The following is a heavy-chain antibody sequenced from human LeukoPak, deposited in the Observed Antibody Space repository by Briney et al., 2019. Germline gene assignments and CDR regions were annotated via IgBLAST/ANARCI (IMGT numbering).Heavy chain of an antibody. CDR3: ARGGLGYCSSTSCYTDY. V-gene: IGHV3-7*01. CDR2: IKQDGSEK. D-gene: IGHD2-2*02. CDR1: GFTFSSYW. J-gene: IGHJ4*02. Sequence: GGSLRLSCAASGFTFSSYWMSWVRQAPGKGLEWVANIKQDGSEKYYVDSVKGRFTISRDNSKNTLYLQMGSLGAEDMAVYYCARGGLGYCSSTSCYTDYWGQGTLVTVSS.